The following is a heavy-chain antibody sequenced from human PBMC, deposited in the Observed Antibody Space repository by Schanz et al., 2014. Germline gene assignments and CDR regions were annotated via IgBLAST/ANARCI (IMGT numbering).Heavy chain of an antibody. Sequence: QVQLVQSGADVKKPGASVKVSCKASGNTLSAYYIHWIRQAPGQGLEWMGWIDPNSGGTNYAQKFQGGVAMTSDASITTVYMEVNSLTSDDTAVFYCARTASHDVWRGYIPHYAFDLWGQGT. J-gene: IGHJ3*01. D-gene: IGHD3-3*01. CDR3: ARTASHDVWRGYIPHYAFDL. CDR2: IDPNSGGT. V-gene: IGHV1-2*02. CDR1: GNTLSAYY.